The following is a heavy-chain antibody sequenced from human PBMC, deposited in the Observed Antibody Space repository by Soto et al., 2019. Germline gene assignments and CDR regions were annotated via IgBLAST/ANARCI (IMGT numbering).Heavy chain of an antibody. CDR3: VRVEMYAGEFTPNFDR. CDR2: IYYTGNA. CDR1: GDSLRSSYRY. V-gene: IGHV4-39*01. D-gene: IGHD2-8*01. Sequence: SETLSLTCTVSGDSLRSSYRYWGRIRQLPGKGLEWIGSIYYTGNAYYNPSRKSRVSISVDMATNEISLRPRAGGIAAPAVYDCVRVEMYAGEFTPNFDRWGQGTLVTVSS. J-gene: IGHJ4*02.